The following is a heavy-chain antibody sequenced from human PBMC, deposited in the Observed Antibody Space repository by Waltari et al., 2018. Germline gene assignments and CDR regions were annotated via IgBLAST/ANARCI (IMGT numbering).Heavy chain of an antibody. CDR3: ARDRIFFGFDY. J-gene: IGHJ4*02. V-gene: IGHV3-30-3*01. Sequence: QVQLVESGGGVVQPGRSLRLSCAASGFPFSSSALHWARQAPGKGLEWVAVISYDGSNKYYTDSVKGRFTISRDNSKNTLYLQMNSLIAEDTAVYYCARDRIFFGFDYWGQGTLVTVSS. CDR2: ISYDGSNK. D-gene: IGHD3-10*01. CDR1: GFPFSSSA.